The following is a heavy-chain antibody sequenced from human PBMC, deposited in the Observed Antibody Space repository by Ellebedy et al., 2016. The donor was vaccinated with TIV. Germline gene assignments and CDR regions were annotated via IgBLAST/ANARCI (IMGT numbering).Heavy chain of an antibody. J-gene: IGHJ6*02. CDR2: INQDGSRI. D-gene: IGHD3-22*01. CDR1: GFTFNSYW. CDR3: ARDGAYGDYSPGYYGMDV. V-gene: IGHV3-7*03. Sequence: GGSLRLSCAASGFTFNSYWMSWVRQAPGKGLEWVANINQDGSRIYYVDSVKGRFSISRDNAKNSVFLRMNTLRDEDTAVYHCARDGAYGDYSPGYYGMDVWGQGTTVTVSS.